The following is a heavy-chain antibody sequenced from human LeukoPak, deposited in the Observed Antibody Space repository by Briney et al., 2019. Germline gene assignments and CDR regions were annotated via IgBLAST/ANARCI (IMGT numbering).Heavy chain of an antibody. CDR3: ARDGRYYYAFDI. J-gene: IGHJ3*02. CDR1: GGSISSGSYY. V-gene: IGHV4-30-4*07. D-gene: IGHD1-26*01. CDR2: IYYSGST. Sequence: SETPSLTCTVSGGSISSGSYYWSWIRQPPGRGLEWIGYIYYSGSTYYNPSLKSRVTISVDTSKNQFSLKLSSLTAADTAVYYCARDGRYYYAFDIWGQGTMVTVSS.